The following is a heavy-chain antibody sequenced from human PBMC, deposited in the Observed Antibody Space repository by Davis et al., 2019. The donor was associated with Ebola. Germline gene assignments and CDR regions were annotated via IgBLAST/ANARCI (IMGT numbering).Heavy chain of an antibody. V-gene: IGHV3-30-3*01. CDR2: ISYDGSNK. J-gene: IGHJ4*02. Sequence: GGSLRLSCAASGFTFSSYAMHWVRQAPGKGLEWVAVISYDGSNKYYADSVKGRFTISRDSAKNSLYLQMNSLRDEDTAVYYCARDRYGDYELDSWGQGTLVTVSS. D-gene: IGHD4-17*01. CDR1: GFTFSSYA. CDR3: ARDRYGDYELDS.